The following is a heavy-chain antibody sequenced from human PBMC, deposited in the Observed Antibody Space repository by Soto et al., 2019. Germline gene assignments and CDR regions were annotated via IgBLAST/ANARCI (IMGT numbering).Heavy chain of an antibody. J-gene: IGHJ6*02. CDR1: GGSISSYY. V-gene: IGHV4-59*01. CDR3: ARDLPSMDV. CDR2: IYYSGST. Sequence: SETPSLTSTVPGGSISSYYWCWIRQPPGKGLEWIGYIYYSGSTNYNPSLKSRVTISVDTSKNQFSLKLSSVTAADTAVYYCARDLPSMDVWGQGTTVTVSS.